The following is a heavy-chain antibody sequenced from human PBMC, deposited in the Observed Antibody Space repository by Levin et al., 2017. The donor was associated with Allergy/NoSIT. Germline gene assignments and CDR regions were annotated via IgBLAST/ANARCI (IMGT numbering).Heavy chain of an antibody. V-gene: IGHV3-13*01. D-gene: IGHD3-22*01. CDR2: IDTAGHT. J-gene: IGHJ4*02. CDR1: GFPFSSYD. Sequence: GGSLRLSCAASGFPFSSYDMHWVRQATGKRLEWVSAIDTAGHTYYPASVKGRLTISRENAKNSLYLQMNSLGAGDTAVYYCARETDSSGYYVDYWGQGTLVTVSS. CDR3: ARETDSSGYYVDY.